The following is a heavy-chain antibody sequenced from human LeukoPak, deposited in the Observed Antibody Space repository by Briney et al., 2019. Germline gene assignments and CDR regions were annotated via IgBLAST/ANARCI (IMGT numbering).Heavy chain of an antibody. CDR3: ARDGGDGSGYYFSDY. CDR2: ISAYNGNT. Sequence: ASVKVSCKASGYTFTSYGISWVRQAPGQGLEWMGWISAYNGNTNYAQKLQGRVTMTRDASTRTVYMELSSLRSEDTAVYYCARDGGDGSGYYFSDYWGQGTLVTVSS. V-gene: IGHV1-18*01. D-gene: IGHD3-22*01. CDR1: GYTFTSYG. J-gene: IGHJ4*02.